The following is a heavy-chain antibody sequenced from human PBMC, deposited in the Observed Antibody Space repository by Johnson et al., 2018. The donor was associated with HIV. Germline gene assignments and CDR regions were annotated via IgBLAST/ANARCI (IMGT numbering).Heavy chain of an antibody. V-gene: IGHV3-33*06. D-gene: IGHD3-9*01. CDR3: AKASFDVRSVPWAFDI. CDR2: IWYDGSKR. Sequence: QLVESGGGVVQPERSLRLSCAASGFTFSGYGMHLVRQAPGKGLEWVAVIWYDGSKRYYADSAKGRFTISRDNSKNAVDLQMNSLRAEDTALYYCAKASFDVRSVPWAFDIWGQGKMVTVPS. CDR1: GFTFSGYG. J-gene: IGHJ3*02.